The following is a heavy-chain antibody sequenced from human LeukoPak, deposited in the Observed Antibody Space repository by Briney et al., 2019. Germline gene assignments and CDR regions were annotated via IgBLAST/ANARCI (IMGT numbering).Heavy chain of an antibody. V-gene: IGHV3-21*01. CDR1: GFTFSSYI. D-gene: IGHD3-10*01. CDR2: ISSSSSYI. Sequence: GGSLRLSCAASGFTFSSYIMTWVRQAPGKGLEWVSSISSSSSYIYYADSVKGRFTISRDNAKNSLYLQMNSLRAEDTAVYYCARADWGVYAYYFDYWGQGTLVTVSS. J-gene: IGHJ4*02. CDR3: ARADWGVYAYYFDY.